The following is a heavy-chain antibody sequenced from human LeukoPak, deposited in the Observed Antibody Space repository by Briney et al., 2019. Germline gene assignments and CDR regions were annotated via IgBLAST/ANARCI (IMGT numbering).Heavy chain of an antibody. J-gene: IGHJ6*03. Sequence: SETLSLTCTVSGGSFSAFVWSWIRQPPGKGLEWIGEINHSGSTNYNPSLKSRVTISVDTSKNQFSLKLSSVTAADTAVYYCARVPPLYYMDVWGKGTTVTISS. CDR2: INHSGST. CDR3: ARVPPLYYMDV. V-gene: IGHV4-34*01. CDR1: GGSFSAFV.